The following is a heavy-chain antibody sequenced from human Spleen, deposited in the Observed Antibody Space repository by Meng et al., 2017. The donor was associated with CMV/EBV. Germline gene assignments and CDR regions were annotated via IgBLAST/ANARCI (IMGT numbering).Heavy chain of an antibody. CDR1: GFTLSSYA. Sequence: SGFTLSSYAMTWVRQAPGKGLEWVSVISGSGKSTYYADSVKGRFTVSRDNSKKTLYLQMNSLRAEDTAVYYCAKDSSGSSEGVVDYWGQGTLVTVSS. J-gene: IGHJ4*02. CDR2: ISGSGKST. CDR3: AKDSSGSSEGVVDY. V-gene: IGHV3-23*01. D-gene: IGHD1-26*01.